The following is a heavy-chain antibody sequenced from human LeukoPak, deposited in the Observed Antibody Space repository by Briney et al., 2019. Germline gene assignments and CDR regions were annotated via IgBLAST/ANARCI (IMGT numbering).Heavy chain of an antibody. D-gene: IGHD3-22*01. Sequence: LSLTCAVYGGSFSGYYWSWIRQPPGKGLEWVAVISYDGSNKYYADSVKGRFTISRDNSKNTLYLQMNSLRAEDTAVYYCAKLPQSYDSSGSIDYWGQGTLVTVSS. CDR1: GGSFSGYY. CDR3: AKLPQSYDSSGSIDY. V-gene: IGHV3-30*18. CDR2: ISYDGSNK. J-gene: IGHJ4*02.